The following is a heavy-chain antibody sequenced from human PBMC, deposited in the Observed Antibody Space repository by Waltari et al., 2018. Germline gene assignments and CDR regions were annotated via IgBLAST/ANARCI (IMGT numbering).Heavy chain of an antibody. CDR2: VDPENIET. Sequence: EVQLVQSGAEVKKPGATVKISCKVSGYTFTDYYMHWVQQAPGKGLEWIGLVDPENIETIYAEKFQSRVTITAVTSTDTAYMELSSLISEYTTVYYCATDLRATWGQGTLVTVSS. J-gene: IGHJ5*02. CDR1: GYTFTDYY. CDR3: ATDLRAT. V-gene: IGHV1-69-2*01.